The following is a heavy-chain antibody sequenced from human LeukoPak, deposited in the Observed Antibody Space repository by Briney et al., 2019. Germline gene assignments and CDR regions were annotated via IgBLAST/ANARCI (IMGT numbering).Heavy chain of an antibody. J-gene: IGHJ4*02. CDR1: GFTFSSYA. CDR3: ARVTYGSGTYGAFDY. Sequence: GGSLRLSCAASGFTFSSYAMSWVRQAPGKGPEWVSTISGSGGNTYYADSVKGRFTISRDNSKNTLYLQMNSLRAEDTAVYYCARVTYGSGTYGAFDYWGQGTLVTVSS. CDR2: ISGSGGNT. V-gene: IGHV3-23*01. D-gene: IGHD3-10*01.